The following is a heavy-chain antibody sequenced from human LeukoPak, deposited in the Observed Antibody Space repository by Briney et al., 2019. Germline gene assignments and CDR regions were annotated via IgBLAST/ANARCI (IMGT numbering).Heavy chain of an antibody. D-gene: IGHD2-21*01. J-gene: IGHJ4*02. Sequence: GGSLRLSCAASGFTFSTYAMGWVRQAPGKGLEWVSTISGSGGSTYYADSVKGRFTISRDNAKNTLYLQMNSLRAEDTAVYYCARESPHSDYWGQGTLVTVSS. V-gene: IGHV3-23*01. CDR2: ISGSGGST. CDR1: GFTFSTYA. CDR3: ARESPHSDY.